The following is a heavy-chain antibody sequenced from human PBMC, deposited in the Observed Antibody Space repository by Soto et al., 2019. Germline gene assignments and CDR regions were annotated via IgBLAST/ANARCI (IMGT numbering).Heavy chain of an antibody. CDR2: INGSGGST. CDR3: ANYDYIWGSYRRNDAFDI. D-gene: IGHD3-16*02. J-gene: IGHJ3*02. Sequence: EVQLLESGGGLVQPGGSLRLSCAASGFTFSSYAMSWVRQAPGKGLEWVSAINGSGGSTYYADSVKGRFTISRDNSKNTLYLQMNSLRAEDTAVYYCANYDYIWGSYRRNDAFDIWGQGTMVTVSS. CDR1: GFTFSSYA. V-gene: IGHV3-23*01.